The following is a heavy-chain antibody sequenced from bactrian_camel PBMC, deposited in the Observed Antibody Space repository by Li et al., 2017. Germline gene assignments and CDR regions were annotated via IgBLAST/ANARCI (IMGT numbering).Heavy chain of an antibody. J-gene: IGHJ4*01. CDR2: IESDGST. Sequence: HVQLVESGEGSVQAGGSLRLSCAVSRFSYSTAYMAWFRQIPDKEREGVAGIESDGSTSCTDSVKGRFTISQDSGKNILYLQMDNLKPEDSAMYYCAEEAGPTAFWSCSNTLMPQTDYDHWGQGTQVTVS. CDR1: RFSYSTAY. D-gene: IGHD1*01. CDR3: AEEAGPTAFWSCSNTLMPQTDYDH. V-gene: IGHV3S9*01.